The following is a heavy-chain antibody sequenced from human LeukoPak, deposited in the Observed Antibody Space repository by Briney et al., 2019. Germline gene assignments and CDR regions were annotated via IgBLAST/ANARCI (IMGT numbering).Heavy chain of an antibody. CDR2: IYYSGST. CDR1: GGSISSYY. D-gene: IGHD6-13*01. Sequence: SETLSLTCTVSGGSISSYYWSWIRQPPGKGLEWIGYIYYSGSTNYNPSLKSRVTISVDKSKNQFSLKLSSVTAADTAVYYCARSSWAYFDYWGQGTLVTVSS. V-gene: IGHV4-59*12. J-gene: IGHJ4*02. CDR3: ARSSWAYFDY.